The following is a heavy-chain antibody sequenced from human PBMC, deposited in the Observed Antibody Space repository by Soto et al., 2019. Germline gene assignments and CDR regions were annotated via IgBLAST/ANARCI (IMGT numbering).Heavy chain of an antibody. V-gene: IGHV3-23*01. Sequence: EVQLLESGGALVQPGGSLRLSCAVSGLTFSDYPMDWVRQAPGKGLEWVSRISGTSLSTYYADSVKGRFSISRDNSNNTRYLDMSSLPNEDTAVYYCAKPQSGGYYAAFDVWGQETTVTDSS. CDR3: AKPQSGGYYAAFDV. D-gene: IGHD1-26*01. J-gene: IGHJ3*01. CDR1: GLTFSDYP. CDR2: ISGTSLST.